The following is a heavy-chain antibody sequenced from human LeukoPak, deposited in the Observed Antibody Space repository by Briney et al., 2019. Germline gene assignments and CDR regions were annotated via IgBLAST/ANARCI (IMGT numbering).Heavy chain of an antibody. J-gene: IGHJ5*02. D-gene: IGHD3-22*01. CDR2: INSDGINT. Sequence: GGSLRLSCAASGFTFSSYDMHWVRQAPGKGLVWVSRINSDGINTSYADSVKGRFTISRDNAKNTLNLQMNSLRAEDTAVYYCARDLGQYYDTSDNWFDPWGQGTLVTVSS. CDR3: ARDLGQYYDTSDNWFDP. V-gene: IGHV3-74*01. CDR1: GFTFSSYD.